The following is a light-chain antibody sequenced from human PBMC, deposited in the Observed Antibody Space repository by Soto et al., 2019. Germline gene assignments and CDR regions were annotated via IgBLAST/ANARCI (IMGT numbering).Light chain of an antibody. CDR1: DSISPW. CDR2: TAS. V-gene: IGKV1-5*01. J-gene: IGKJ1*01. CDR3: QHYNSYSEA. Sequence: DMQMTQSPSTMAASVGDRVSITCRASDSISPWVAWYQQKPGKAPKLLISTASTLQSGVPSRFSGSGSGTEFTLTISSLQPEDFATYYCQHYNSYSEAFGQGTKVDIK.